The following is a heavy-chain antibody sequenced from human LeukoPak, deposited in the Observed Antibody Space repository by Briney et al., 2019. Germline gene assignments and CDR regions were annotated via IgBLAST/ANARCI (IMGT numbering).Heavy chain of an antibody. D-gene: IGHD2-2*01. CDR3: ANPSGYCSSTSCYPFDY. CDR1: GFTFSSYA. J-gene: IGHJ4*02. V-gene: IGHV3-23*01. CDR2: ISGSGGCT. Sequence: PGGSLRLSCAASGFTFSSYAMSWVRQAPGKGLEWVSAISGSGGCTYYADSVKGRFTISRDNSKNTLYLQMNSLRAEDTAVYYCANPSGYCSSTSCYPFDYWGQGTLVTVSS.